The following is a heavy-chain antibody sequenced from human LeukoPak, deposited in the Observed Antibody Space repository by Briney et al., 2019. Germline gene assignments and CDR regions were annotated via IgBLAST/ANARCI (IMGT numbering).Heavy chain of an antibody. V-gene: IGHV1-69*05. CDR1: EGTFSSYA. Sequence: SVKVSCKASEGTFSSYAIRWVRQAPGQGLEWMGGIIPIFGTANYAQKFQGRVTITTDESTSTAYMELSSLRSEDTAVYYCARDLDSSSWGAYDYWGQGTLVTVSS. CDR2: IIPIFGTA. J-gene: IGHJ4*02. D-gene: IGHD6-13*01. CDR3: ARDLDSSSWGAYDY.